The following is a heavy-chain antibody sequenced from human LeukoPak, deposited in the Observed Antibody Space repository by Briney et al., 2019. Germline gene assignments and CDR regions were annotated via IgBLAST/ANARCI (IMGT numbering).Heavy chain of an antibody. CDR2: IYGDGSFT. Sequence: GGSLRLSCAASGFTFSNFWMHWVRQAPGKGLVWVALIYGDGSFTRYADSVKGRFTISRDNSKNTLYLQMNSLRAEDTAVYYCAKDQGIKGPVGATVGWGQGTLVTVSS. J-gene: IGHJ4*02. CDR1: GFTFSNFW. CDR3: AKDQGIKGPVGATVG. D-gene: IGHD1-26*01. V-gene: IGHV3-74*01.